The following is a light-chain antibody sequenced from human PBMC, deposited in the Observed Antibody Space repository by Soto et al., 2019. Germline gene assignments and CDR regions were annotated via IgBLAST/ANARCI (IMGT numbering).Light chain of an antibody. Sequence: DVVMHQSPLSLPVTLGQPASISCRSSQSLVYSDGNAYLHWFHQRPVQSPRRLIYKASYLDAGVTARFRGSGSGNDFNLTISRVEAEDVGVYYGMQGTTWPPYTFGQGNKLAIK. CDR1: QSLVYSDGNAY. CDR3: MQGTTWPPYT. CDR2: KAS. V-gene: IGKV2-30*01. J-gene: IGKJ2*01.